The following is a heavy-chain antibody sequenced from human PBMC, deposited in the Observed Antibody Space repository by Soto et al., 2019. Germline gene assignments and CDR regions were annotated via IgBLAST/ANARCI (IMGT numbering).Heavy chain of an antibody. D-gene: IGHD2-2*01. CDR1: GGSGGSFSGYY. CDR3: ARLHCNSPNCVPLDP. J-gene: IGHJ5*02. V-gene: IGHV4-39*01. Sequence: SETLSLTCAVYGGSGGSFSGYYWSWIRQPPGKGLEWIGSIYYSGSAYYSPSLKSRVTMSVDTSKNQLSLELRSVTAADTAVYYCARLHCNSPNCVPLDPWGQGTLVTVSS. CDR2: IYYSGSA.